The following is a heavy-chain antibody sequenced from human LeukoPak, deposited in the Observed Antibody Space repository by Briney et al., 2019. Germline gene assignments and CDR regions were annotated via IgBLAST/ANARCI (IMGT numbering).Heavy chain of an antibody. V-gene: IGHV3-74*01. CDR2: IKTDGTTT. D-gene: IGHD3/OR15-3a*01. CDR1: GFIFSGYW. Sequence: GGSLRLSCAGSGFIFSGYWMHWVRQAPGKGLMWVSRIKTDGTTTYYADSVKGRFTITRDSAKNTLYLQMNSLRAEDTAVYYCARGTGNYYGYWGQGTLVTVSS. J-gene: IGHJ4*02. CDR3: ARGTGNYYGY.